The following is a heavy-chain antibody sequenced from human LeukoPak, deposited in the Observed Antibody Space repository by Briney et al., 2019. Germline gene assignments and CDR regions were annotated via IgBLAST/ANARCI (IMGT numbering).Heavy chain of an antibody. V-gene: IGHV3-23*01. J-gene: IGHJ4*02. CDR1: GFTFSSYA. CDR3: AKDIVATTAYYFDY. D-gene: IGHD5-12*01. Sequence: PGGSLRLSCAASGFTFSSYAMSWVRQAPGKGLEWVSATSGSGGSTYYADSVKGRFTISRDNSKNTLYLQMNSLRAEDTAVYYCAKDIVATTAYYFDYWGQGTLVTVSS. CDR2: TSGSGGST.